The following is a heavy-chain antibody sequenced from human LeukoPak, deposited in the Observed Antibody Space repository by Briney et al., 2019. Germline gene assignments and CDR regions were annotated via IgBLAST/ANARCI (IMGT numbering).Heavy chain of an antibody. CDR1: GFTFSHYA. V-gene: IGHV3-30*04. CDR2: IGHDGADK. J-gene: IGHJ5*02. CDR3: AKDRSRQQMWGTIKKWFDP. Sequence: GGSLRLSCAASGFTFSHYALHWVRQAPGKGLEWVALIGHDGADKYYADSVKGRFTISRDNSKNTLYLQMNSLRTEDTAVYFCAKDRSRQQMWGTIKKWFDPWGQGTLVSVSS. D-gene: IGHD5-24*01.